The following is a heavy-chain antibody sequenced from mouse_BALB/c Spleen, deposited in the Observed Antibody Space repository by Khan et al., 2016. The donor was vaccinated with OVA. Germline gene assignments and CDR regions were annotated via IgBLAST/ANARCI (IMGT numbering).Heavy chain of an antibody. J-gene: IGHJ4*01. CDR2: ISYSGST. D-gene: IGHD1-1*01. Sequence: EVQLQASGPGLVKPSQSLSLTCTVTGYSITSNYAWNWIRQFPGNKLEWMGYISYSGSTNYNPSLKSRISITRDTSKNQFFLQLNSVTTEDTATYYCARGNYYGYAMDYWCQGTSITVSS. CDR1: GYSITSNYA. CDR3: ARGNYYGYAMDY. V-gene: IGHV3-2*02.